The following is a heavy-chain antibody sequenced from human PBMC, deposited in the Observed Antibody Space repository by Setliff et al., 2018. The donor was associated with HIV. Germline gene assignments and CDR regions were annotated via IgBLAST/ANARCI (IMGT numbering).Heavy chain of an antibody. V-gene: IGHV1-18*01. J-gene: IGHJ6*02. CDR2: ISAYNGNT. Sequence: ASVKVSCKASGYTFTNYGISWVRQAPGQGLEWLGWISAYNGNTNYVQKLQGRVTMTTDTSTDTAYMELRSLRSDDTAVYYCERDSGGINVLLWFGELSSTEYYYGLDVWGQGTTVTVSS. CDR3: ERDSGGINVLLWFGELSSTEYYYGLDV. D-gene: IGHD3-10*01. CDR1: GYTFTNYG.